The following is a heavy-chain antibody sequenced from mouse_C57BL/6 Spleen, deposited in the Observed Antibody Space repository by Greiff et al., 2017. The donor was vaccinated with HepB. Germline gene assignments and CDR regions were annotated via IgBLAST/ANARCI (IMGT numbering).Heavy chain of an antibody. CDR3: ARQRGRKGMDY. Sequence: EVKLQESGGDLVKPGGSLKLSCAASGFTFSSYGMSWVRQTPDKRLEWVATISSGGSYTYYPDSVKGRFTISRDNAKNTLYLQMSSLKSEDTAMYYCARQRGRKGMDYWGQGTSVTVSS. D-gene: IGHD3-3*01. V-gene: IGHV5-6*01. CDR1: GFTFSSYG. J-gene: IGHJ4*01. CDR2: ISSGGSYT.